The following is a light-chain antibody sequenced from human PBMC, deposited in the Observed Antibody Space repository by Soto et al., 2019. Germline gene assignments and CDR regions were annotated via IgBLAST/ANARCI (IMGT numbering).Light chain of an antibody. V-gene: IGKV3-20*01. CDR3: QQYGSSPRT. Sequence: EIVLTQSPGTLSLSPGERATLSCRASQSVSSSYLAWYQQKPGQAPRLLIYGASSRATGISDRFSGSGSGTDFTLTISRLEPEDFAVYYCQQYGSSPRTFGQGTKLEFK. J-gene: IGKJ1*01. CDR2: GAS. CDR1: QSVSSSY.